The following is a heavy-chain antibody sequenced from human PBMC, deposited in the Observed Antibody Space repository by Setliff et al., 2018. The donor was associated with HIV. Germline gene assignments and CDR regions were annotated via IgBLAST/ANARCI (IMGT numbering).Heavy chain of an antibody. Sequence: SETLSLTCSVSGGSIDNNKYYWNWIRQSPEKGLEWLGNIHYSGTSNYNSSLKSRIVISLDTSKNQFSLKLSSVTAADTAVYYCARAPGAYYYDSSGYPIGIRFDYWGQGTLVTVSS. D-gene: IGHD3-22*01. CDR3: ARAPGAYYYDSSGYPIGIRFDY. J-gene: IGHJ4*02. V-gene: IGHV4-61*05. CDR1: GGSIDNNKYY. CDR2: IHYSGTS.